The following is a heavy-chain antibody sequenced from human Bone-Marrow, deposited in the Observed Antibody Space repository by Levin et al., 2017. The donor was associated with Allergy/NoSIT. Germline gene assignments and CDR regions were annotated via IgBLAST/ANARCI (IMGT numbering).Heavy chain of an antibody. CDR1: AFTFSTYD. D-gene: IGHD2-21*01. Sequence: GGSLRLSCAASAFTFSTYDMHWVRQAPGKGLDWVSVISSHGTNKYYADSVKGRFTISRDNSKNMLFLQMDNLRPEDTAVYYCASSFSRLGWDFDYWGQGTLVTVSS. V-gene: IGHV3-30*04. J-gene: IGHJ4*02. CDR2: ISSHGTNK. CDR3: ASSFSRLGWDFDY.